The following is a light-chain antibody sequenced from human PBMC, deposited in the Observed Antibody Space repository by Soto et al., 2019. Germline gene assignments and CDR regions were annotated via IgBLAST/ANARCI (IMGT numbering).Light chain of an antibody. Sequence: QSLLTHPPSVSGAPGQRFTISCTGSISDIGAGYDVHWYQQLPGTAPKLLIYGNSNRPSGVPDRFSGYKSGTSASLAITGLQAEDEADYYCQSYDSSLSGSGVFGTGTKVTVL. CDR1: ISDIGAGYD. CDR2: GNS. V-gene: IGLV1-40*01. J-gene: IGLJ1*01. CDR3: QSYDSSLSGSGV.